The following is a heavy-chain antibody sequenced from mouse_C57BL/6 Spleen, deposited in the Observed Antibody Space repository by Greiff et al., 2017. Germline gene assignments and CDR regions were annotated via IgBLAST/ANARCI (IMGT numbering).Heavy chain of an antibody. CDR1: GFTFNTYA. V-gene: IGHV10-3*01. J-gene: IGHJ3*01. CDR3: VRDPYDSFAWFAY. D-gene: IGHD2-3*01. CDR2: IRSKSSNYAT. Sequence: EVQLVESGGGLVQPKGSLKLSCAASGFTFNTYAMHWVRQAPGKGLEWVACIRSKSSNYATYYADSVKDRFTISRDDSQSMLYLQMNNLKSEDTAMYYCVRDPYDSFAWFAYWGQGTLVTVSA.